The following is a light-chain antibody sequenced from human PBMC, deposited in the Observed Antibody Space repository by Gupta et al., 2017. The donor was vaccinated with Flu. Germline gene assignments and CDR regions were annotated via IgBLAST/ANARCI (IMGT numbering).Light chain of an antibody. CDR2: LESSGNY. CDR1: SGHRTYT. J-gene: IGLJ2*01. CDR3: ETGDNKIRV. V-gene: IGLV4-60*03. Sequence: QPVVPQSSSASASLGSSFKLTCILISGHRTYTVAWHQQQPGRAPRYLMKLESSGNYKTGSGGPVRFSGSSSGTDRFLSIANGQAEDEDDYYWETGDNKIRVFGGGTRLTVL.